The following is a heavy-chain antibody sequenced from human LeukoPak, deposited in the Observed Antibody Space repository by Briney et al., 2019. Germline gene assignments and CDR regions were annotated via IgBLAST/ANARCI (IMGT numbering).Heavy chain of an antibody. D-gene: IGHD6-19*01. CDR1: GGSISDYY. J-gene: IGHJ4*02. CDR3: ARNPVTGTNPKFDY. V-gene: IGHV4-4*07. Sequence: SETLSLTCTVSGGSISDYYWSWLRQPAGKGLEWIGRIHPSGSTNHNPSLKSRATMSIDTSKKQFSLNLSSVTAADTAVYYCARNPVTGTNPKFDYWGQGTLVTVSS. CDR2: IHPSGST.